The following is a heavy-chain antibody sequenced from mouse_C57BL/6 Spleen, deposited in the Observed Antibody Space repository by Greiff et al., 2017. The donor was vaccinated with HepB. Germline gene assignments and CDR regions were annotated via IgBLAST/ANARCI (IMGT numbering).Heavy chain of an antibody. CDR3: ARRGVGGAMDY. V-gene: IGHV1-52*01. J-gene: IGHJ4*01. CDR1: GYTFTSYW. D-gene: IGHD1-1*01. Sequence: VQLQQPGAELVRPGSSVKLSCKASGYTFTSYWMHWVKQRPIQGLEWIGNIDPSDSETHYNQKFKDKATLTVDKSSSTAYMQLSSLTSEDSAVYYCARRGVGGAMDYWGQGTSVTVSS. CDR2: IDPSDSET.